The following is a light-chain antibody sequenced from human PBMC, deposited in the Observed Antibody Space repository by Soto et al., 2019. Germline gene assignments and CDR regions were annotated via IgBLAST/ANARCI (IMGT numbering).Light chain of an antibody. Sequence: DIVMTQSPLSLPVTPGEPASISCRSSQSLLHSNGYNYLDWYLQKPGQSPQLLNYLGSNRASGVPDRFRDKGLYPVVTLTTSRVVAEDVRVYSCMQARQPQYIIVQGTKLEIK. CDR2: LGS. J-gene: IGKJ2*01. V-gene: IGKV2-28*01. CDR3: MQARQPQYI. CDR1: QSLLHSNGYNY.